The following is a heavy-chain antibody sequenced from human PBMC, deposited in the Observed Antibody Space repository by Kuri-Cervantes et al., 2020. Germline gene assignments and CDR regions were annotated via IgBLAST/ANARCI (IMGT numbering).Heavy chain of an antibody. CDR3: ARPTTYYYDSSGGNDAFDI. CDR2: INPSGGST. J-gene: IGHJ3*02. V-gene: IGHV1-46*01. CDR1: GGTFSSYA. D-gene: IGHD3-22*01. Sequence: ASVKVSCKASGGTFSSYAISWVRQAPGQGLEWMGIINPSGGSTSYAQKFQGRVTMTRDTSTSTVYMELSSLRSEDTAVYYCARPTTYYYDSSGGNDAFDIWGQGTMVTVSS.